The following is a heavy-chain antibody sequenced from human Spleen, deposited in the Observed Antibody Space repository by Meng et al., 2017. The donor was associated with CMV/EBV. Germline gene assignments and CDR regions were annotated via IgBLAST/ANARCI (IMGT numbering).Heavy chain of an antibody. Sequence: SAYTFSSEAMHWVRRAPGQSLEWMGWLNTGNGNTEYSQDFQGRVTISRDTSASTAYMELSSLRSEDTAVYYCATGGIAAAGIPNWFDPWGQGALVTVSS. CDR3: ATGGIAAAGIPNWFDP. CDR2: LNTGNGNT. J-gene: IGHJ5*02. V-gene: IGHV1-3*04. CDR1: AYTFSSEA. D-gene: IGHD6-13*01.